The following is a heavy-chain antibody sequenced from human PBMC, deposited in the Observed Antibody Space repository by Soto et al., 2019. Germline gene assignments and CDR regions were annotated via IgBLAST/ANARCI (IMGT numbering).Heavy chain of an antibody. J-gene: IGHJ4*02. V-gene: IGHV3-21*01. D-gene: IGHD2-15*01. CDR2: ISSRSRSI. Sequence: EVQLVESGGGLVKPGGSLRLSCAASGFTFSSYTMHWVRQAPGKGLEWVSSISSRSRSIYYADSQKVRFTISRDNTKNSLYPQMNNLRAEDTAVYYCARDLGYYEGLVHYSLDHWGQGTLVTVSS. CDR1: GFTFSSYT. CDR3: ARDLGYYEGLVHYSLDH.